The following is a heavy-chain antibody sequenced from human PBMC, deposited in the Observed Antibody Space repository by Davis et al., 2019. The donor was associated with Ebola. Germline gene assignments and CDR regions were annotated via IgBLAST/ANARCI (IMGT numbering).Heavy chain of an antibody. J-gene: IGHJ4*02. Sequence: MPSETLSLTCSVSGASITSAHYYWNWIRLHPEKGLEWIGSIYSSGSTYYNPSLKSRVTMSRDTSKNRFSLNLISVTAADTAVYFCARGLDGDRHFDSWGQGTLVTVSS. CDR1: GASITSAHYY. D-gene: IGHD4-17*01. V-gene: IGHV4-31*03. CDR3: ARGLDGDRHFDS. CDR2: IYSSGST.